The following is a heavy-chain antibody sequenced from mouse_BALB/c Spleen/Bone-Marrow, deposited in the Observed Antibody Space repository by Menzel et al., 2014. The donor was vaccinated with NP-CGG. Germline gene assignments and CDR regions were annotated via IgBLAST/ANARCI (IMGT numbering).Heavy chain of an antibody. CDR1: GFTFXNYG. D-gene: IGHD2-4*01. Sequence: VQLKESGGGLVKSGGTLKLSCAASGFTFXNYGMSWVRQTPEKRLEWVATISGGGSYTFYSDSVKGRFTISRDNAKNNLYLQLSSLRSEDTALYYCARHAYYDQTEVSFVYWGQGTLVTVSA. V-gene: IGHV5-9-2*01. CDR3: ARHAYYDQTEVSFVY. J-gene: IGHJ3*01. CDR2: ISGGGSYT.